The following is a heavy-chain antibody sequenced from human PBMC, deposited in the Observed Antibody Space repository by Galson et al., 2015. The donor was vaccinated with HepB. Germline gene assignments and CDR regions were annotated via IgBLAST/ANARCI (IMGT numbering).Heavy chain of an antibody. CDR2: ISSSSRDI. CDR3: ARDGGYDILTGNSDPADY. J-gene: IGHJ4*02. V-gene: IGHV3-21*01. Sequence: SLRLSCAASGFTFSSYSLTWVRQAPGKGLEWVSSISSSSRDIYYADSVKGRFTISRDNAKNSLFLQMNSLRAEDTAMYYCARDGGYDILTGNSDPADYWGQGTLVTVSS. D-gene: IGHD3-9*01. CDR1: GFTFSSYS.